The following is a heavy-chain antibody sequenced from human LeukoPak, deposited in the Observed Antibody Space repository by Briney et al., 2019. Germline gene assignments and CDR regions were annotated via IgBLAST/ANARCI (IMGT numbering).Heavy chain of an antibody. J-gene: IGHJ4*02. CDR3: AREEGSTSCYGY. CDR1: GGTFSSYA. V-gene: IGHV1-18*01. Sequence: ASVKVSCKASGGTFSSYAISWVRQAPGQGLEWMGWISAYNGNTNYAQKLQGRVTMTTDTSTSTAYMELSRLRSDDTAVYYCAREEGSTSCYGYWGQGTLVTVSS. CDR2: ISAYNGNT. D-gene: IGHD2-2*01.